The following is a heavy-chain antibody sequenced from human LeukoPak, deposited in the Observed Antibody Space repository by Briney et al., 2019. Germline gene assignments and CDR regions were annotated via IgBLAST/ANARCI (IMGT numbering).Heavy chain of an antibody. CDR1: GYTFTGYY. CDR3: AVEVRGGQTHLPFDY. V-gene: IGHV1-2*06. J-gene: IGHJ4*02. Sequence: GATVKVSCKASGYTFTGYYMHWVRQAPGQGLEWMGRISPNSGGTNYAQKFQGRVTMTRDTSISTAYMELSRLRSDDTAVYYCAVEVRGGQTHLPFDYWGQGTLVTVSS. D-gene: IGHD3-10*01. CDR2: ISPNSGGT.